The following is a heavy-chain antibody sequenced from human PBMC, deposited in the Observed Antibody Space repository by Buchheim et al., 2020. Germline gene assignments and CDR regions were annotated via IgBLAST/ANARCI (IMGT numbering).Heavy chain of an antibody. CDR3: AKVARVYSYGLGLS. D-gene: IGHD5-18*01. Sequence: QVQLVESGGGFVKSGGSLRLSCAASGFSFSDAYMSWFRQAPGKGLEWISYISFSSAYTNYADSVKGRFTISRDNAKNSLYLQLNSLRAEDTAVYYCAKVARVYSYGLGLSWGQGTL. CDR1: GFSFSDAY. CDR2: ISFSSAYT. J-gene: IGHJ5*02. V-gene: IGHV3-11*05.